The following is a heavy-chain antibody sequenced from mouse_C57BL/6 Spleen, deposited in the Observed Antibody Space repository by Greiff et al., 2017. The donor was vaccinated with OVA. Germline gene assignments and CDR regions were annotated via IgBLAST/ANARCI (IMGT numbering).Heavy chain of an antibody. CDR3: ARGSSNYGYYAMDY. Sequence: QQSCKASGYTFTSYWMHWVKQRPIQGLEWIGNIDPSDSETHYNQKFKDKATLTVDKSSSTAYMQLSSLTSEDSAVYYCARGSSNYGYYAMDYWGQGTSVTVSS. CDR1: GYTFTSYW. J-gene: IGHJ4*01. V-gene: IGHV1-52*01. D-gene: IGHD2-5*01. CDR2: IDPSDSET.